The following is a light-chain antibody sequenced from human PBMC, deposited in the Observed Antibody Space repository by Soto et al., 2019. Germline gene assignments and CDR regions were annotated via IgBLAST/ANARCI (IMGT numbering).Light chain of an antibody. V-gene: IGLV2-8*01. J-gene: IGLJ1*01. CDR2: EVN. Sequence: QSVLTQPPSASGSPGQSVAISCTGTSSDVGGYNYVSWYQQHPGKAPKLMIYEVNKRPSGVPDRFSGSKSGNTASLTITGLQDEDEADYYCCSFGGTYTGVFGTGTKVTVL. CDR1: SSDVGGYNY. CDR3: CSFGGTYTGV.